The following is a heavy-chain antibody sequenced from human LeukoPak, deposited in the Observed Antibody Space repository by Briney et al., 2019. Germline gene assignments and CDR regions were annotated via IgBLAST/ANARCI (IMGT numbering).Heavy chain of an antibody. V-gene: IGHV1-2*02. CDR2: INLNSGDT. D-gene: IGHD3-9*01. CDR3: ARGHIVTASFDY. J-gene: IGHJ4*02. Sequence: GASVKVSCKASGYTFTDFYTYWVRQAPGQGLEWMGWINLNSGDTNYAQNFQGRVTMTRDTSITTAYMELTSLRSDDTAMYYCARGHIVTASFDYSGQGSLVTVSS. CDR1: GYTFTDFY.